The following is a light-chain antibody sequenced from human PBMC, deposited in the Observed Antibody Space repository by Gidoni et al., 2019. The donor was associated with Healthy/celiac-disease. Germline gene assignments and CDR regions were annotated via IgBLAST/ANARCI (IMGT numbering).Light chain of an antibody. Sequence: QSVLTQPPSVSGAQGQRVTISCTGSSSNIGAGYDVHWYQQLPGTAPNRLIYGNSNRPSGVPDRFSGSKSGTSASLAITGLQAEDEADYYCQSYDSSLSGYVFGTGTKVTVL. CDR2: GNS. CDR3: QSYDSSLSGYV. CDR1: SSNIGAGYD. V-gene: IGLV1-40*01. J-gene: IGLJ1*01.